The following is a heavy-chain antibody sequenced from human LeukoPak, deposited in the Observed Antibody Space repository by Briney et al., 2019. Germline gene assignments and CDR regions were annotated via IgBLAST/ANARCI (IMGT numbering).Heavy chain of an antibody. J-gene: IGHJ6*03. D-gene: IGHD3-10*01. CDR1: GFSFSSYG. Sequence: GGSLRLSCVGSGFSFSSYGMTWVRQAPGKGLEWVSAISGSGESTYNAGSVQGRFTISRDNSKNTVYLQMNSLRAEDTAVYYCAREDPMVRGVYYYYYMDVWGKGTTVTISS. CDR3: AREDPMVRGVYYYYYMDV. CDR2: ISGSGEST. V-gene: IGHV3-23*01.